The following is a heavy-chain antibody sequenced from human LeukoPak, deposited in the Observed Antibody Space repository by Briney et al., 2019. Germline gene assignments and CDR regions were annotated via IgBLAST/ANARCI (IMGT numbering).Heavy chain of an antibody. CDR3: ARAAGYSGSYIDAFDI. Sequence: GASVKVSCKTSGYTFTSYDINWVRQATGQGLEWMGWINPNSGGTNYAQKFQGRVTMTRDTSISTAYMELSRLRSDDTAVYYCARAAGYSGSYIDAFDIWGQGTMVTVSS. J-gene: IGHJ3*02. V-gene: IGHV1-2*02. CDR2: INPNSGGT. D-gene: IGHD1-26*01. CDR1: GYTFTSYD.